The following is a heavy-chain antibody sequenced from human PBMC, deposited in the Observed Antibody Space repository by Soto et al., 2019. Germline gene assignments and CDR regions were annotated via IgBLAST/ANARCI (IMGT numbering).Heavy chain of an antibody. CDR3: ARDSLDYYDSSGYYPYYYYGMDV. V-gene: IGHV3-30-3*01. D-gene: IGHD3-22*01. CDR2: ISYDGSNK. J-gene: IGHJ6*02. CDR1: GFTFSSYA. Sequence: GGSLRLSCAASGFTFSSYAMHWVRQAPGKGLEWVAVISYDGSNKYYADSVKGRFTISRDNSKNTLYLQMNSLRAEDTAVYYCARDSLDYYDSSGYYPYYYYGMDVWGQGTTVTVSS.